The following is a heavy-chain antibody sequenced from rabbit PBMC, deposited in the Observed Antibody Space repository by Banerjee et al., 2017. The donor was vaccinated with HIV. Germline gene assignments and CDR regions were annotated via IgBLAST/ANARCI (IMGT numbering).Heavy chain of an antibody. Sequence: QSLEESGGDLVKPGASLTLTCTASGFDFSSNAMCWVRQAPGKGLEWIACIYTGRWGSPYYASWAKGRFTISKTSSTTVTLQMTSLTAADTATYFCAREYSYDEYGNFNLWGQGTLFTVS. CDR3: AREYSYDEYGNFNL. CDR2: IYTGRWGSP. V-gene: IGHV1S40*01. D-gene: IGHD2-1*01. J-gene: IGHJ4*01. CDR1: GFDFSSNA.